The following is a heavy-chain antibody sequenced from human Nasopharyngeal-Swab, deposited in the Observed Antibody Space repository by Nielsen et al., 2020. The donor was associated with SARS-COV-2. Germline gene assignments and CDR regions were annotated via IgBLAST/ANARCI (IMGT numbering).Heavy chain of an antibody. J-gene: IGHJ3*02. CDR3: ARGGGLGYYDFWSGYSQTSDAFDI. CDR1: GGSISSYY. D-gene: IGHD3-3*01. V-gene: IGHV4-59*01. CDR2: IYYSGST. Sequence: SETLSLTCTVSGGSISSYYWSWIRQPPGKGLEWIGYIYYSGSTNYNPSLKSRVTISVDTSKNQFSLKLSSVTAADTAVYYCARGGGLGYYDFWSGYSQTSDAFDIWGQGTMVPSPQ.